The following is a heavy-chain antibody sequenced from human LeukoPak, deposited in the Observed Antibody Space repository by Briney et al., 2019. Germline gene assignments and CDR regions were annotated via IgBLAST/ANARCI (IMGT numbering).Heavy chain of an antibody. V-gene: IGHV1-18*01. CDR3: ARDRVDYDFWSGYKYYYYYMDV. CDR1: GYTFTSYG. D-gene: IGHD3-3*01. CDR2: ISAYNGNI. J-gene: IGHJ6*03. Sequence: GASVKVSCKASGYTFTSYGISWVRQAPGQGLEWMGWISAYNGNINYAQKLQGRVTMTTDTSTSTAYMELRSLRSDDTAVYYCARDRVDYDFWSGYKYYYYYMDVWGKGTTVTVSS.